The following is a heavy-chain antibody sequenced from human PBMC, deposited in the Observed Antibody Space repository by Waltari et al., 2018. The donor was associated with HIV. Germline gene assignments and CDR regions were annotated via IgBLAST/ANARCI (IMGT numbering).Heavy chain of an antibody. D-gene: IGHD3-9*01. Sequence: QLQESGPGLVKPSETLSLTCSVTGEGISDDYWSWIRQPPGKGLEWIGTIYYTGRRIYSPSLKSLLTLSVDRSANKFSLWLKSVTAADTAVYYCTRSLHILAGSSQGDLAYWGQGILVAVSS. CDR2: IYYTGRR. J-gene: IGHJ4*02. CDR3: TRSLHILAGSSQGDLAY. CDR1: GEGISDDY. V-gene: IGHV4-59*08.